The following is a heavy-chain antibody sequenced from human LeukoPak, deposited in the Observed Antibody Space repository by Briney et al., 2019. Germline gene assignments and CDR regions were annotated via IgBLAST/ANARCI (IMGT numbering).Heavy chain of an antibody. Sequence: GWSLTLSCAACGFTFTTNSMNWLGQAPGKGREWVSSISSSSSYIYYADSVKGRFTISRDNAKKSLYLEMNSLRAEDTAVYYCATENTRGYSYGSPTDAFDIWGQGTMVTVSS. J-gene: IGHJ3*02. CDR2: ISSSSSYI. V-gene: IGHV3-21*01. D-gene: IGHD5-18*01. CDR1: GFTFTTNS. CDR3: ATENTRGYSYGSPTDAFDI.